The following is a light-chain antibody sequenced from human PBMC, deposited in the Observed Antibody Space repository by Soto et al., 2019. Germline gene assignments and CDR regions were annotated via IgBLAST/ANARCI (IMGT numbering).Light chain of an antibody. CDR2: GAS. CDR1: QSLYSN. Sequence: EIVLTQSPATLSVSPGERATLSCRASQSLYSNLAWYQQKPGQAPRLLIYGASTMASGIPARFSGSGSGTEFALTISSLQPEDFVVYYCQQYNDWPTTFGQGTKVEVK. CDR3: QQYNDWPTT. J-gene: IGKJ1*01. V-gene: IGKV3-15*01.